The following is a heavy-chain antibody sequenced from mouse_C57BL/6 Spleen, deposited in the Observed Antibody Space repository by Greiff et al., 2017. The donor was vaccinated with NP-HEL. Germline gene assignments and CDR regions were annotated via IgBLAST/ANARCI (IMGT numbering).Heavy chain of an antibody. J-gene: IGHJ3*01. Sequence: VQLQQPGAELVRPGSSVKLSCKASGYTFTSYWMHWVKQRPIQGLEWIGNIDPSDSETHYNQKFKDKATLTVDKSSSTAYMQLSSLTSEDSAVYYCARGDYSNYDAYWGQGTLVTVSA. CDR3: ARGDYSNYDAY. CDR1: GYTFTSYW. CDR2: IDPSDSET. V-gene: IGHV1-52*01. D-gene: IGHD2-5*01.